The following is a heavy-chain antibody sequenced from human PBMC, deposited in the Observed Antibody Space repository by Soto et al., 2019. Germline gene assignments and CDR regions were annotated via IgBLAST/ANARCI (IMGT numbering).Heavy chain of an antibody. J-gene: IGHJ4*02. D-gene: IGHD2-2*01. CDR3: ATKAPAAILRFDY. CDR1: GYTLTELS. Sequence: ASVKVSCKVSGYTLTELSMHWVLQAPGKGREGMGGFDPEDGETIYAQKFQGRVTMTEDTSTDTAYMELSSLRSEDTAVYYCATKAPAAILRFDYWGQGTLVTVSS. V-gene: IGHV1-24*01. CDR2: FDPEDGET.